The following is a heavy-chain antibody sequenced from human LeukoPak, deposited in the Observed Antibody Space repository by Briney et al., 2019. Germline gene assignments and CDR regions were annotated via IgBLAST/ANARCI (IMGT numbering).Heavy chain of an antibody. D-gene: IGHD3-10*01. J-gene: IGHJ4*01. CDR3: ARHSGSGVIADY. CDR1: RFTFSRYG. CDR2: IYYSGST. Sequence: KTGGSLRLSCAASRFTFSRYGMHWVRQAPGKGLEWIGYIYYSGSTNYNPSLKSRVTISVDTSKNQFSLKLKSVTAADTAVYYCARHSGSGVIADYWGQGTLVTVSS. V-gene: IGHV4-59*08.